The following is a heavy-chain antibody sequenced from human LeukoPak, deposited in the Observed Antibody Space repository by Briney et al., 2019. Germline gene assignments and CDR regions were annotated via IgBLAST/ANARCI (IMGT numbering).Heavy chain of an antibody. J-gene: IGHJ1*01. Sequence: SETLSLTCTVSGGSISSYYWSWTRQPPGKGLEWIGYIYYSGSTNYNPSLKSRVTISVDTSKNQFSLKLSSVTAADTAVYYCAGEVTRISYFQHWGQGTLVTVSS. CDR2: IYYSGST. V-gene: IGHV4-59*01. D-gene: IGHD4-23*01. CDR3: AGEVTRISYFQH. CDR1: GGSISSYY.